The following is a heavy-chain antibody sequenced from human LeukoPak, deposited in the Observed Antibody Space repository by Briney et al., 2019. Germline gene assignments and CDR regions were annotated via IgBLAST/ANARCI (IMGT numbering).Heavy chain of an antibody. CDR2: ISSDESST. V-gene: IGHV3-74*01. D-gene: IGHD2-2*02. CDR3: ARVERYCSGTSCYTQDYFDY. CDR1: GFTFSYYW. Sequence: GGSLRLSCAASGFTFSYYWMSWVRQAPGEGLVWVSRISSDESSTTYADSVKGRFTISRDNAKNTLYLQMNSLRAEDTAVYYCARVERYCSGTSCYTQDYFDYWGQGTLVTVSS. J-gene: IGHJ4*02.